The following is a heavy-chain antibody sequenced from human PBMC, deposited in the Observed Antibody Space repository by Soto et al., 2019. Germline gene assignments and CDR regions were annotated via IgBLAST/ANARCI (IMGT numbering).Heavy chain of an antibody. J-gene: IGHJ3*02. V-gene: IGHV3-9*01. Sequence: EVQLVESGGGLVQPGRSLRLSCAASGFTFDDYAMHWVRQAPGKGLEWVSGISWNSGSIGYADSVKGRFTISRDNAKNFLYLQMNSLRAEDTALYYCAKDSVKTVPGDAFDIWGQGTMVTVSS. CDR3: AKDSVKTVPGDAFDI. CDR2: ISWNSGSI. CDR1: GFTFDDYA. D-gene: IGHD4-17*01.